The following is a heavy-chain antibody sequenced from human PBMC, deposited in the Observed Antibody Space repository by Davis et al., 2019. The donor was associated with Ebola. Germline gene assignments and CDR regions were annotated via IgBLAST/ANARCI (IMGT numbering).Heavy chain of an antibody. J-gene: IGHJ6*02. CDR2: ISYDGSNK. CDR3: AKDREDCSGGSCYTFLYYYYYGMDV. V-gene: IGHV3-30*18. Sequence: GESLKISCAASGFTFSSYGMHWVRQAPGKGLEWVAVISYDGSNKYYADSVKGRFTISRDNSKNTLYLQMNSLRAEDTAVYYCAKDREDCSGGSCYTFLYYYYYGMDVWGQGTTATVSS. CDR1: GFTFSSYG. D-gene: IGHD2-15*01.